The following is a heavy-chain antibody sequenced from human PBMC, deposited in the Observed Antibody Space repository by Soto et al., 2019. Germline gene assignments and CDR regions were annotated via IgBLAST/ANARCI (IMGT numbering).Heavy chain of an antibody. CDR3: ARDRSNSPDYFDY. CDR2: SYYIGIT. V-gene: IGHV4-30-4*01. D-gene: IGHD6-6*01. J-gene: IGHJ4*02. Sequence: SKTLSLTCTVSGGSISSDDYYWSWIRQAPGKGLQWIGHSYYIGITDYNPSLKSRLTISIDTSKNQFSLELTSVSAADTAVYYCARDRSNSPDYFDYWGQGTLVTVSS. CDR1: GGSISSDDYY.